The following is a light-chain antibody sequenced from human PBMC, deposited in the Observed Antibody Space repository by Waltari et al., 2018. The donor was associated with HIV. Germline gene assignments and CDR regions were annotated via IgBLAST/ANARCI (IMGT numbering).Light chain of an antibody. CDR2: AAS. Sequence: ATRMTQSPSSFSASTGARVNITCRASQGIPSYLAWYQQKPGKAPKLLIYAASTLQSGVHSKFSGRASGTDVTLTISCLQSEDFATYYCQQYYKYPRTLGQGTKVESK. V-gene: IGKV1-8*01. CDR3: QQYYKYPRT. J-gene: IGKJ1*01. CDR1: QGIPSY.